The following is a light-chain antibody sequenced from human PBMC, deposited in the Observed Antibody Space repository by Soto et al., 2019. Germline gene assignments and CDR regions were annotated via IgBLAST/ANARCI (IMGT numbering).Light chain of an antibody. CDR2: DAS. V-gene: IGKV3-15*01. CDR1: QSFSSD. Sequence: VMSQSPAALFVSPGERATLSCRASQSFSSDLSWYQQTPAQDPRLLMYDASSRATGIPARFSGSGCGGEFTIIISSLLEEEYAVYYCQQYNNWPPTTFGQGTRLEI. CDR3: QQYNNWPPTT. J-gene: IGKJ5*01.